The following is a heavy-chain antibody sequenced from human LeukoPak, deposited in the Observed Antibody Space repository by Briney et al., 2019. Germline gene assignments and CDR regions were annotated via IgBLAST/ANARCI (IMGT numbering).Heavy chain of an antibody. D-gene: IGHD2-2*02. CDR3: ARAIGVTCISTSCYSFDY. Sequence: PGGSLRPSCAASGFIFDDYAIHWVRHAPGKGREWVSGISWNSGSIAYADSVKGRFTISRDNAKNSLYLQMNSLRAEDTALYYCARAIGVTCISTSCYSFDYWGQGTLVTVSS. V-gene: IGHV3-9*01. CDR1: GFIFDDYA. J-gene: IGHJ4*02. CDR2: ISWNSGSI.